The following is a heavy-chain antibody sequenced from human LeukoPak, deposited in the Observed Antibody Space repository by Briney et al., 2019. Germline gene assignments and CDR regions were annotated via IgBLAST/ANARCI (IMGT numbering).Heavy chain of an antibody. D-gene: IGHD3-10*01. J-gene: IGHJ5*02. Sequence: PSETLSLTCAVYGGSFSGNYWSWIRQPPGRGLEWIGEINHSGSTNYSPSLKSRVTISVDTSKNQFSLKLSSVTAADTAVYYCARVSGYYGSGSTPWGQGTLVTVSS. CDR1: GGSFSGNY. V-gene: IGHV4-34*01. CDR2: INHSGST. CDR3: ARVSGYYGSGSTP.